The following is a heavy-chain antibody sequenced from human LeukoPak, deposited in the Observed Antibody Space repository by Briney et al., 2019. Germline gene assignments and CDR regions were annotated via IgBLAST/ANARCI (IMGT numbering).Heavy chain of an antibody. J-gene: IGHJ5*02. CDR3: ARVVTTYVWGSYRPNWFDP. Sequence: PSETLSLTCTVSGGSISSSSYYWGWIRQPPGKGLEWIGSNYYSGSTYYNPSLQSRVTISVDTSKNQFSLKLSSVTAADTAVYYCARVVTTYVWGSYRPNWFDPWGQGTLVTVSS. CDR1: GGSISSSSYY. V-gene: IGHV4-39*07. CDR2: NYYSGST. D-gene: IGHD3-16*01.